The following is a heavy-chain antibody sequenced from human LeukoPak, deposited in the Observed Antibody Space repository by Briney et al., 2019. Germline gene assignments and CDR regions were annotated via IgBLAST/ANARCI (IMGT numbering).Heavy chain of an antibody. CDR3: AKDQVWIVVGSFDY. CDR2: ISGSGGST. D-gene: IGHD3-22*01. J-gene: IGHJ4*02. CDR1: GFTFSSYA. Sequence: GGSLRLSCAASGFTFSSYAMSWVRQAPGKGLEWVSGISGSGGSTHYADSVKGRFTISRDNSKNTLYLQMTSLRAEDTAVYYCAKDQVWIVVGSFDYWGQGTLVTVSS. V-gene: IGHV3-23*01.